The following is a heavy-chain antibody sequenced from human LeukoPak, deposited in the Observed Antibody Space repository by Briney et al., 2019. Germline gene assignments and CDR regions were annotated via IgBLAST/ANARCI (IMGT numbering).Heavy chain of an antibody. CDR3: ASEVGYRSLGY. CDR1: GFTFDDNT. CDR2: ITWKSHRT. J-gene: IGHJ4*02. V-gene: IGHV3-43*01. D-gene: IGHD3-3*01. Sequence: GGSLRLSCAASGFTFDDNTMHWVRQTPGRGLEWVSFITWKSHRTHYADSVRGRFTASRDNSKDSMHLEMNSLKTEDTGLYHCASEVGYRSLGYLGQGTLVTVSS.